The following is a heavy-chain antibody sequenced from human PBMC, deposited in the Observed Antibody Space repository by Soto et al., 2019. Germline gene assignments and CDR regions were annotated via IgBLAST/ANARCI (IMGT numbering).Heavy chain of an antibody. CDR3: ARSYSSSWWNYYYYGMDV. CDR1: GFTFSSHT. Sequence: PGGSLRLSCAASGFTFSSHTMSWVRQAPGKGLEWVAVISYDGSNKYYADSVKGRFTISRDNSKNTLYLQMNSLRAEDTAVYYCARSYSSSWWNYYYYGMDVWGQGTTVTVSS. CDR2: ISYDGSNK. V-gene: IGHV3-30*19. J-gene: IGHJ6*02. D-gene: IGHD6-13*01.